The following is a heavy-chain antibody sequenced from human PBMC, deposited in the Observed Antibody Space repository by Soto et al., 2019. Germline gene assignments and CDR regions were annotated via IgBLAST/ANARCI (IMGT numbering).Heavy chain of an antibody. CDR3: ARLAYCGGDCQGNY. J-gene: IGHJ4*02. V-gene: IGHV4-39*01. CDR2: IYYSGST. Sequence: QLQLQESGPGLVKPSETLSLTCTVSGGSISSSSYYWGWIRQPPGKGLEWIGSIYYSGSTYYNPSLKSRVTISVDTYKNQFTMKLRSVTAADTAVYYCARLAYCGGDCQGNYWGQGTLVTVSS. D-gene: IGHD2-21*02. CDR1: GGSISSSSYY.